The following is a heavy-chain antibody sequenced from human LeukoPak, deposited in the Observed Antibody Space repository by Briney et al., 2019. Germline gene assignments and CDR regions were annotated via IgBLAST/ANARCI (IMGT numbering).Heavy chain of an antibody. CDR3: ARDIGDFYFDY. J-gene: IGHJ4*02. V-gene: IGHV3-53*01. D-gene: IGHD3-16*01. Sequence: GGSLRLSCAASGFTFSDYWMHWVRQAPGKGLEWVSVIYSGGSTYYADSVKGRFTISRDNSKNTLYLQMNSLRAEDTAVYYCARDIGDFYFDYWGQGTLVTVSS. CDR2: IYSGGST. CDR1: GFTFSDYW.